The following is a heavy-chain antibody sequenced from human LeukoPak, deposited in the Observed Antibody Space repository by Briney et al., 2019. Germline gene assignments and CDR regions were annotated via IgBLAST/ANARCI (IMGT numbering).Heavy chain of an antibody. D-gene: IGHD6-19*01. CDR1: GFTFSSYG. V-gene: IGHV3-7*01. Sequence: PGGSLRLSCAASGFTFSSYGMNWVRQAPGMGLEWVANIKQDGSEKYYVDSVKGRFTISRDIAKNSLYLQMNSLRAEDTAVYYCARDRPQQWLVRGQRGYYYYMDVWGKGTTVTISS. CDR2: IKQDGSEK. CDR3: ARDRPQQWLVRGQRGYYYYMDV. J-gene: IGHJ6*03.